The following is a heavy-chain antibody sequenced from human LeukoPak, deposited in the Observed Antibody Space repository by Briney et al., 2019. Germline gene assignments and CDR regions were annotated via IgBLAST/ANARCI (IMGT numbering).Heavy chain of an antibody. CDR3: RRREGSSSTSSPPDY. J-gene: IGHJ4*02. V-gene: IGHV5-51*01. CDR1: GYSFTTYW. D-gene: IGHD2-2*01. Sequence: GESLKISCRGSGYSFTTYWIGWVRQMPGKGLEWMGIIYPGDSDTRYTPSFQGQVTMSADKSINTAYLQWSSLKASDTAIYYCRRREGSSSTSSPPDYWGQGTLVTVSP. CDR2: IYPGDSDT.